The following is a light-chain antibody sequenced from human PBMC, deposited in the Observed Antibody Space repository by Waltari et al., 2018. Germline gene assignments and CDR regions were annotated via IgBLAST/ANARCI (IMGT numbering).Light chain of an antibody. CDR2: AAS. V-gene: IGKV1-9*01. CDR1: QGINNY. J-gene: IGKJ1*01. Sequence: IQWTQSLSSLSASVGNRVTLTCWASQGINNYLAWYQQKPGKAPKLLIYAASTLPRGVPSRFSGSGSGTDFTLTISSLQPEDFATYYCQQLNSYQWTFGQGTKVEIK. CDR3: QQLNSYQWT.